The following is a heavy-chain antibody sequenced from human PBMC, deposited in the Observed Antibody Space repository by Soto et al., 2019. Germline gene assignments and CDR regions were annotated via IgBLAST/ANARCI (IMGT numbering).Heavy chain of an antibody. D-gene: IGHD6-13*01. J-gene: IGHJ4*02. CDR1: GGSVSSGSYY. CDR2: IYYSGST. Sequence: QVQLQESGPGLVKPSETLSLTCTVSGGSVSSGSYYWSWIRQPPGKGLEWIGYIYYSGSTNYNPTLQSRVTISVDTSKNQFSLKLSSVTAADTAVYYCARDKAGAAAGLGYWGQGTLVTVSS. V-gene: IGHV4-61*01. CDR3: ARDKAGAAAGLGY.